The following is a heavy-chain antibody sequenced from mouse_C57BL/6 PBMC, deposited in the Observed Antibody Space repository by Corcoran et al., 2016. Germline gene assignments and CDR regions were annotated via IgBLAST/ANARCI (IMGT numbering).Heavy chain of an antibody. CDR2: INPNNGGT. V-gene: IGHV1-18*01. J-gene: IGHJ4*01. CDR3: ATSGVTTVVDGAMGY. Sequence: EVQLQQSGPELVKPGASVKIPCKASGYTFTDYNMDWVKQSHGKSLEWIGDINPNNGGTIYNQKFKGKATLTVDKSSSTAYMELRSLTSEDTAVYYCATSGVTTVVDGAMGYWGQGTSVTVSS. CDR1: GYTFTDYN. D-gene: IGHD1-1*01.